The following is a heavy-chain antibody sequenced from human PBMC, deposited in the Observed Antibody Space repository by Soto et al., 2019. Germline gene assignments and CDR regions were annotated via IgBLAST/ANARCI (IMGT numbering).Heavy chain of an antibody. CDR2: IIPIFGTA. CDR1: GGTFSSYA. Sequence: QVQLVQSGAEVKKPGSSVKVSCKASGGTFSSYAISWVRQAPGQGLEWMGGIIPIFGTANYAQKFQGRVTITADKSTRTADMELSSLRSEDTAVYYCARDCGGDCYSDYGMDVWGQGTTVTVSS. CDR3: ARDCGGDCYSDYGMDV. J-gene: IGHJ6*02. V-gene: IGHV1-69*06. D-gene: IGHD2-21*02.